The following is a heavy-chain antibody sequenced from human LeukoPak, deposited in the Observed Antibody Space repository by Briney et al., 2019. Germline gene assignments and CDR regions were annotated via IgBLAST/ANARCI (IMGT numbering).Heavy chain of an antibody. D-gene: IGHD2-2*01. J-gene: IGHJ6*03. Sequence: PSETLSLTCTVSGGSISSYYWSWIRQPAGKGLEWIGRIYTSGSTNYNPSLKSRVTMSVDTSKNQFSLKLSSVTAADTAVYYCARGATLEDIVVVPAPNYYYYYYMDVWGKGTTVTVSS. V-gene: IGHV4-4*07. CDR2: IYTSGST. CDR1: GGSISSYY. CDR3: ARGATLEDIVVVPAPNYYYYYYMDV.